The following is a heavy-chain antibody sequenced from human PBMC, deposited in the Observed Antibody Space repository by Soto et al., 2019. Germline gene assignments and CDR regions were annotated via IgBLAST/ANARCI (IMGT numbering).Heavy chain of an antibody. V-gene: IGHV4-39*01. CDR3: ARSRGYSGYDLPPDAFDI. D-gene: IGHD5-12*01. CDR2: IYYSGST. Sequence: SETLSLTCTVSGGSISSSSYYWGWIRQPPGKGLEWIGSIYYSGSTYYNPSLKSRVTISVDMSKNQFSLKLSPVTAADTAVYYCARSRGYSGYDLPPDAFDIWGQGTMVTVSS. CDR1: GGSISSSSYY. J-gene: IGHJ3*02.